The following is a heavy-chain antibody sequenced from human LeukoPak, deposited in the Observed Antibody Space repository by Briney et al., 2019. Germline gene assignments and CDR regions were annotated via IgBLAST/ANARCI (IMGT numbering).Heavy chain of an antibody. D-gene: IGHD1-26*01. Sequence: PSETLSLTCAVYGGSFIGYYWSWIRQPPGKGLEWIGYIYYSGSTNYNPSLKSRVTISVDTSKNQLSLKLSSVTAADTAVYYCARVCESSERELLFGGTAIAFDIWGQGTMVTVSS. CDR1: GGSFIGYY. CDR3: ARVCESSERELLFGGTAIAFDI. V-gene: IGHV4-59*01. J-gene: IGHJ3*02. CDR2: IYYSGST.